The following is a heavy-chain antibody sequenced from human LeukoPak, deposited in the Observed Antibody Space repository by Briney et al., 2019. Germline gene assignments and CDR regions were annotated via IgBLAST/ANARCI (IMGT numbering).Heavy chain of an antibody. CDR3: ARGRSSGWSEDYYGMDV. CDR2: IIPIFGTA. CDR1: GGSFSSYA. D-gene: IGHD6-19*01. J-gene: IGHJ6*02. V-gene: IGHV1-69*05. Sequence: SVKVSCKASGGSFSSYAISWVRQAPGQGLEWMGGIIPIFGTANYAQKFQGRVTITTDESTSTAYMELSSLRSEDTAVYYCARGRSSGWSEDYYGMDVWGQGTTVTVSS.